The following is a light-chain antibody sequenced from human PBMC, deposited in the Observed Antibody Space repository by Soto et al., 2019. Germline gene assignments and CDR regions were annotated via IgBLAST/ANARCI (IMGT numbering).Light chain of an antibody. CDR1: TSDIGRYNY. V-gene: IGLV2-8*01. Sequence: QSALTQPPSASGSPGQSVTISCTGTTSDIGRYNYVSWYQQHPGTAPKLIIYEVRKRPSGVPDRFSASKSANSASLAISGLRSEDEADYHCAAWDDSLNGPVFGGGTKLTVL. CDR3: AAWDDSLNGPV. J-gene: IGLJ3*02. CDR2: EVR.